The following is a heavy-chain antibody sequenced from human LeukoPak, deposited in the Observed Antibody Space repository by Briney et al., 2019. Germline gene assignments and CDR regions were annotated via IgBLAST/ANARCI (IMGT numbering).Heavy chain of an antibody. Sequence: KPSETLSLTCTVSGGSISSSSYYWGWIRQPPGKGLEWIGSIYYSGSTYYNPSLKSRVTISVDTSKNQFSLKLSSVTAADTAVYYCARGYGRDGYNPSFDYWGRGTLVTVSS. J-gene: IGHJ4*02. CDR3: ARGYGRDGYNPSFDY. V-gene: IGHV4-39*07. D-gene: IGHD5-24*01. CDR2: IYYSGST. CDR1: GGSISSSSYY.